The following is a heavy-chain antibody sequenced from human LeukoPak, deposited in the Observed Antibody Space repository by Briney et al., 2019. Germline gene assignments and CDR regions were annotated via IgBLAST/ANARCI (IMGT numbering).Heavy chain of an antibody. Sequence: PSETLSLTCTVSGGSISSSSYYWGWIRQPPGKGLEWIGEINHSGSTNYNPSLKSRVTISVDTSKNQFSLKLSSVTAADTAVYCCARSRGRIAAAGTIDYWGQGTLVTVSS. CDR2: INHSGST. J-gene: IGHJ4*02. CDR1: GGSISSSSYY. V-gene: IGHV4-39*07. D-gene: IGHD6-13*01. CDR3: ARSRGRIAAAGTIDY.